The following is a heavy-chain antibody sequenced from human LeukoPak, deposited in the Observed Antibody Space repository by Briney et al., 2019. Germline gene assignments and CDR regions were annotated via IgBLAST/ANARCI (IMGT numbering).Heavy chain of an antibody. Sequence: SETLSLTCRVSGDSINTSYWSWIRQPPGQALEWIGYINNIGSTNYNPSPKSRVTMSVDTSEKQFSLQLTSVTAADTALYYCARLVEYTTGWYRSYHFDSWGQGTLVTVSS. D-gene: IGHD6-19*01. CDR1: GDSINTSY. J-gene: IGHJ4*02. CDR3: ARLVEYTTGWYRSYHFDS. V-gene: IGHV4-4*09. CDR2: INNIGST.